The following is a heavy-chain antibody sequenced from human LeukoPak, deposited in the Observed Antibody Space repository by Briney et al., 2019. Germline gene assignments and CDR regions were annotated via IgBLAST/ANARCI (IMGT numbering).Heavy chain of an antibody. V-gene: IGHV3-23*01. CDR2: ISGSGGST. D-gene: IGHD6-19*01. Sequence: GGSLRLSCAASGFTFSSYAMSWFRQAPGKGLEWVSAISGSGGSTYYADSVKGRFTISRDNSKNTLYLQMNSLRAEDTAVYYCAKSNSSGWYSWFDPWGQGTLVTVSS. CDR3: AKSNSSGWYSWFDP. J-gene: IGHJ5*02. CDR1: GFTFSSYA.